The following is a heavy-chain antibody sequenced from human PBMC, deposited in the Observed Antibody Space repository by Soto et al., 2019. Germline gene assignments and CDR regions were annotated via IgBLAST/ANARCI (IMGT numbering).Heavy chain of an antibody. Sequence: GGSLRLSCAASGFTFSSYGMHWVRQAPGKGLEWVAVIWYDGSNKYYADSVKGRFTISRDNSKNTLYLQMNSLRAEDTAVYYCARDGFRAGIVVVPAAQDYWGQGT. CDR3: ARDGFRAGIVVVPAAQDY. J-gene: IGHJ4*02. CDR1: GFTFSSYG. D-gene: IGHD2-2*01. CDR2: IWYDGSNK. V-gene: IGHV3-33*01.